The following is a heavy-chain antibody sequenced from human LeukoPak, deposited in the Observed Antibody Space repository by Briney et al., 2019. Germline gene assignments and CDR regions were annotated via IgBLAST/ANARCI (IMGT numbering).Heavy chain of an antibody. Sequence: SETLSLSCAVSGGSFSGYYWSWIRQPPGKGLEWVGEITHNGSTKYNPSLQSPGSISVDTPKNLLCLKLSSVSAAGTAVYCCAILGILIGYYKGGYFDYWGQGTLVTVSS. CDR2: ITHNGST. D-gene: IGHD3-9*01. J-gene: IGHJ4*02. V-gene: IGHV4-34*01. CDR3: AILGILIGYYKGGYFDY. CDR1: GGSFSGYY.